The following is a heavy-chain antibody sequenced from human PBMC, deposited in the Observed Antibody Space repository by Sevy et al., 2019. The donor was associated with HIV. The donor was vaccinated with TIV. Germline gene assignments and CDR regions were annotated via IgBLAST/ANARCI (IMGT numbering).Heavy chain of an antibody. J-gene: IGHJ4*02. CDR1: GFTFRSYT. CDR3: ARVRPYDTRDFDY. D-gene: IGHD3-22*01. CDR2: ISSSGSYI. V-gene: IGHV3-21*01. Sequence: GGSLRLSCVASGFTFRSYTMKWVRQAPGKGLECVSSISSSGSYIYYADSVKGRFTISRDDAKNSLFLQMNTLRAEDAALYYCARVRPYDTRDFDYWGQGTLVTVSS.